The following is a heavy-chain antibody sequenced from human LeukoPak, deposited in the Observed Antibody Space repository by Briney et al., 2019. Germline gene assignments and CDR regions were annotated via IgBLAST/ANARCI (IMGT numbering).Heavy chain of an antibody. V-gene: IGHV4-59*01. CDR1: GGSISSYS. Sequence: PSQTLSLTCTVSGGSISSYSWSWIRHPPGKGLEWIGYIYYSSSTNYNPTLTSRVTISVHTHKNQFCLTLSSVTAPDTGVYYCARASWSGDSYGYYFYYGMDVGAQGTRVRVPS. CDR3: ARASWSGDSYGYYFYYGMDV. CDR2: IYYSSST. D-gene: IGHD5-18*01. J-gene: IGHJ6*02.